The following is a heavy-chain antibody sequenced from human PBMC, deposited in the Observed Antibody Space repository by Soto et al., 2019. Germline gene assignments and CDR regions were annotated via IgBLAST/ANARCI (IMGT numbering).Heavy chain of an antibody. V-gene: IGHV1-18*01. Sequence: QVQLVQSGAEVKKPGASVKVSCKASGYTFTSYGISWVRQAPGQGLEWMGWISAYNGNTNYAQKLPGRVTMTPDTSKSTAYMGLKSLRSDDTAVYYCAGVSYGDWILNDYGGQGTLVTVSS. CDR3: AGVSYGDWILNDY. D-gene: IGHD4-17*01. J-gene: IGHJ4*02. CDR2: ISAYNGNT. CDR1: GYTFTSYG.